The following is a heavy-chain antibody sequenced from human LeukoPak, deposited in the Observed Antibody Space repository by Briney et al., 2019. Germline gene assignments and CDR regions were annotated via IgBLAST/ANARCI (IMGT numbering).Heavy chain of an antibody. Sequence: PSETLSLTCTVSGGSISSYYWNWIRQPPGKGLEWIGEINHSGSTNYNPSLKSRVTISVDTSKNQFSLKLSSVTAADTAVYYCARGLGYYDSSGYYYTDAFDIWGQGTMVTVSS. CDR3: ARGLGYYDSSGYYYTDAFDI. D-gene: IGHD3-22*01. V-gene: IGHV4-34*01. CDR2: INHSGST. J-gene: IGHJ3*02. CDR1: GGSISSYY.